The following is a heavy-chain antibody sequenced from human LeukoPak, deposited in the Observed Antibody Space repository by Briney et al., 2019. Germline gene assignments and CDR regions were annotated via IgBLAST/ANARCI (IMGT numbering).Heavy chain of an antibody. CDR2: IKQDGSEK. V-gene: IGHV3-7*01. D-gene: IGHD3-3*01. CDR1: GFTFSSYG. CDR3: AREYFLGDFWSGFIDY. Sequence: GGSLRLSCAASGFTFSSYGMHWVRQAPGKGLEWVANIKQDGSEKYYVDSVKGRFTISRDNAKNSLYLQMNSLRAEDTAVYYCAREYFLGDFWSGFIDYWGQGTLVTVSS. J-gene: IGHJ4*02.